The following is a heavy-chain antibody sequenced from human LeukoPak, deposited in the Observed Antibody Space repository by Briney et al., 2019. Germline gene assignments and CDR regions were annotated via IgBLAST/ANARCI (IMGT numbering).Heavy chain of an antibody. CDR1: GFTFSSYE. Sequence: GGSLRLSCAASGFTFSSYEMNWVRQAPGKGLEWVSSVSTTGYYIYYADSVKGRFSISRDNAKNSLYLQMNSLRAEDTAVYYCARGGDCGTTSCYYFDFWGQGTRVTVSS. CDR3: ARGGDCGTTSCYYFDF. D-gene: IGHD2-2*01. V-gene: IGHV3-21*01. CDR2: VSTTGYYI. J-gene: IGHJ4*02.